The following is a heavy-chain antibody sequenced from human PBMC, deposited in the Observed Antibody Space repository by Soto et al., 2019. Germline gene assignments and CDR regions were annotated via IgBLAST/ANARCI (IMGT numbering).Heavy chain of an antibody. CDR2: IYYSGST. D-gene: IGHD4-4*01. J-gene: IGHJ6*02. CDR3: ARAGTTVTTSPYYGMDV. V-gene: IGHV4-59*01. Sequence: XETLSLTCTVAGCSISSYYWSWIRQPPGRGLEWIGYIYYSGSTNYNPSLKSRVTISVDTSKNQFSLKLSSVTAADTAVYYCARAGTTVTTSPYYGMDVWGQGTTVTVSS. CDR1: GCSISSYY.